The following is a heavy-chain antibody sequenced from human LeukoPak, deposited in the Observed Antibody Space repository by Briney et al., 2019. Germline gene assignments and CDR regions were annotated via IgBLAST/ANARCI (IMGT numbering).Heavy chain of an antibody. Sequence: SETLSLTCAVYGGSFSGYYWSWIRQPPGKGLEWIGEINHSGSTNYNPSLKSRVTISVDTSKNQFSLKLSSVTAADTAVYYCARGTTYYYDSSGANDAFDIWGQGTMVSVSS. CDR1: GGSFSGYY. CDR3: ARGTTYYYDSSGANDAFDI. V-gene: IGHV4-34*01. D-gene: IGHD3-22*01. J-gene: IGHJ3*02. CDR2: INHSGST.